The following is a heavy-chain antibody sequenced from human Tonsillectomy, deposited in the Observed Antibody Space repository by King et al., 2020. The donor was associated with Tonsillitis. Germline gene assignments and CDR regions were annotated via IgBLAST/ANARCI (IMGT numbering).Heavy chain of an antibody. J-gene: IGHJ3*02. CDR3: ARGGLSVSYIGDAFDI. V-gene: IGHV3-11*05. CDR1: GFSFSDYY. Sequence: VQLVESGGGLVKPGGSLKLSCAASGFSFSDYYMHWIRQAPGKGLEWISYIIGSSTYTDYTDSVKGRFTISRDNAKNSVYLQMNSLRADDTAVYYCARGGLSVSYIGDAFDIWGQGTMVTVSS. CDR2: IIGSSTYT. D-gene: IGHD3-3*01.